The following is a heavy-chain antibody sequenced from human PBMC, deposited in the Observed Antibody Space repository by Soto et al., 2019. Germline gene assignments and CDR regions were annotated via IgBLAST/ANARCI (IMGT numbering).Heavy chain of an antibody. J-gene: IGHJ5*02. D-gene: IGHD3-22*01. CDR1: GFSLSTSGVG. Sequence: SGPTLVNPTQTLTLTCTSSGFSLSTSGVGVGWIRQPPGKALEWLALIYWDDDKRYSPSLKSRLTITKDTSKNQVVLTMTNMDPVDTATYYYYDSSGSNWFDPWGQGTLVTVSS. CDR3: YDSSGSNWFDP. V-gene: IGHV2-5*02. CDR2: IYWDDDK.